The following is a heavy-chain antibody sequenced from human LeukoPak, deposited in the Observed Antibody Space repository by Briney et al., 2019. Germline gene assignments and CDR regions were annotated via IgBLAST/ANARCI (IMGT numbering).Heavy chain of an antibody. CDR2: IGTAGDS. D-gene: IGHD2-15*01. Sequence: VGSLRLSCAASGFTFSSYDMHWVRQATGKGLEWVSGIGTAGDSYYPGSVKGRFTISRENAKNSLYLQMNSLRAGDTAVYYCARGRGWYFDLWGRGTLVTVSS. V-gene: IGHV3-13*01. CDR1: GFTFSSYD. J-gene: IGHJ2*01. CDR3: ARGRGWYFDL.